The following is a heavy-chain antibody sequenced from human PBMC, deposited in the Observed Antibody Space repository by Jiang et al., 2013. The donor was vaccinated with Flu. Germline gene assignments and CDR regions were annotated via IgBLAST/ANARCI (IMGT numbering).Heavy chain of an antibody. Sequence: PSQTLSLTCTVSGGSISSGGYYWSWIRQHPGKGLEWIGYIYYSGSTYYNPSLKSRVTISVDTSKNQFSLKLSSVTAADTAVYYCARDRVRFGVVTLHSGMDVWGQGTTVTVSS. CDR2: IYYSGST. CDR3: ARDRVRFGVVTLHSGMDV. CDR1: GGSISSGGYY. D-gene: IGHD3-3*01. J-gene: IGHJ6*02. V-gene: IGHV4-31*03.